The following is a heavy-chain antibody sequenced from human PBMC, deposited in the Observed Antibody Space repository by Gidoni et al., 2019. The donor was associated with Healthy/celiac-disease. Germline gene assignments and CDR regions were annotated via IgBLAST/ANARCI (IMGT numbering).Heavy chain of an antibody. D-gene: IGHD6-19*01. Sequence: EVQLVESGGGLVQPGGSLRLSCAASGFTVSSNSMSWVRQAPGKGLEWVSVIYSGGSTYYADSVKGRFTISRDNSKNTLYLQMNSLRAEDTAVYYCARLYSSGWYRGMDVWGQGTTVTVSS. CDR3: ARLYSSGWYRGMDV. CDR2: IYSGGST. CDR1: GFTVSSNS. V-gene: IGHV3-66*02. J-gene: IGHJ6*02.